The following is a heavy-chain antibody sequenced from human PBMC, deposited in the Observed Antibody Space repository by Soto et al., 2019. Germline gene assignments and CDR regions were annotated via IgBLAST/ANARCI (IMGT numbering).Heavy chain of an antibody. CDR2: INAGNRNT. V-gene: IGHV1-3*01. CDR3: ARDLGAWTDY. CDR1: GYTFTSYA. Sequence: QVQLVQSGAEVKKPGASVKVSCKASGYTFTSYAMHWVRQAPGQRLEWMGWINAGNRNTKYSQKFQGRVTITRDTSACTAYMELSSLRSEDTAVYSCARDLGAWTDYWGQGTLVTVSS. D-gene: IGHD1-1*01. J-gene: IGHJ4*02.